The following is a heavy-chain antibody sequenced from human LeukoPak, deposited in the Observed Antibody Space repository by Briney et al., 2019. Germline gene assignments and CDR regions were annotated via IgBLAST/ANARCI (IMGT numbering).Heavy chain of an antibody. V-gene: IGHV4-59*12. CDR3: ARRPMVRGYYYYYYMDV. D-gene: IGHD3-10*01. CDR2: IYYSGST. J-gene: IGHJ6*03. Sequence: SSETLSLTCTVSGGSIRSYYWSWIRQPPGKGLEWIAYIYYSGSTNYNPSLKSRVTISVDTSKNQFSLKLSSVTAADTAVYYCARRPMVRGYYYYYYMDVWGKGTTVTISS. CDR1: GGSIRSYY.